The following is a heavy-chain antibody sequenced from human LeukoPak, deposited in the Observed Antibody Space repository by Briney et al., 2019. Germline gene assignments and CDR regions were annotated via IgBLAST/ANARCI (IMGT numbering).Heavy chain of an antibody. CDR2: INHSGST. V-gene: IGHV4-34*01. D-gene: IGHD2-2*01. CDR1: GGSFSGYY. Sequence: SETLSLTCAVYGGSFSGYYWSWIRQPPGKGLEWIGEINHSGSTNYNPSLKSRVTISVDTSKNQFSLKLSSVTAADTAVYYCARGFVDVVVPAAMRNYYYYMDVWGKGTTVTVSS. CDR3: ARGFVDVVVPAAMRNYYYYMDV. J-gene: IGHJ6*03.